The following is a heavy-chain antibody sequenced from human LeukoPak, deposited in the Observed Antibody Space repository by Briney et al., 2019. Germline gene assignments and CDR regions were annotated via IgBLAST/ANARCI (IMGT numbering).Heavy chain of an antibody. V-gene: IGHV5-51*01. Sequence: GESLKISCKGSGYSFTSYWIGWVRQMPGKGLEWMGIIYPGDSDTRYSPSFQGQVTISADKSISTAYLQWSSLKASDTAMYYCARHRGYSYRSYYYYMDVWGKGTTVTVSS. J-gene: IGHJ6*03. CDR1: GYSFTSYW. CDR2: IYPGDSDT. CDR3: ARHRGYSYRSYYYYMDV. D-gene: IGHD5-18*01.